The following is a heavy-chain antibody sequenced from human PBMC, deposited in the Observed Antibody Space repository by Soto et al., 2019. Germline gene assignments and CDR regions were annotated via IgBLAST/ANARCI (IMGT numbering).Heavy chain of an antibody. V-gene: IGHV1-69*13. CDR2: IIPIFGTA. CDR3: ARAPPSSIAARQYYYGMDV. D-gene: IGHD6-6*01. J-gene: IGHJ6*02. Sequence: ASVQVSCKASCGTFSSYAISWVRQAPGQGLEWMGGIIPIFGTANYAQKFQGRVTITADESTSTAYMELSSLRSEDTAVYYCARAPPSSIAARQYYYGMDVWGQGTTVTVSS. CDR1: CGTFSSYA.